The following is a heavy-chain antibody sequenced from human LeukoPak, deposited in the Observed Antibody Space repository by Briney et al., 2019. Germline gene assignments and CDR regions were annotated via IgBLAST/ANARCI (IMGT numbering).Heavy chain of an antibody. J-gene: IGHJ4*02. V-gene: IGHV3-30*02. CDR3: AKAQGGPFDY. CDR2: IQYAGSDK. Sequence: GGSLRLSCAASGFTFSSYGMHWVRQAPGKGLEWVAFIQYAGSDKYYADSVKGRFTISRDNSKNTLYLQMNSLRAEDTAVYYCAKAQGGPFDYWGQGTLVTVSS. CDR1: GFTFSSYG. D-gene: IGHD2-15*01.